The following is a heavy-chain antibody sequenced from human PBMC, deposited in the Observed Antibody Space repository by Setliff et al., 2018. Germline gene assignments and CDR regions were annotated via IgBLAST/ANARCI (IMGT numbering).Heavy chain of an antibody. J-gene: IGHJ4*02. Sequence: LSLTCTVSGGSISSSSYYWGWIRQPPGKGLEWIGSIYYSGSTYYNPSLKSRVTISVDTSKSQFSLKLSSVTAADTAVYYCARRETYYNFWSGYYAYWGQGTLVTVSS. CDR2: IYYSGST. V-gene: IGHV4-39*07. CDR1: GGSISSSSYY. CDR3: ARRETYYNFWSGYYAY. D-gene: IGHD3-3*01.